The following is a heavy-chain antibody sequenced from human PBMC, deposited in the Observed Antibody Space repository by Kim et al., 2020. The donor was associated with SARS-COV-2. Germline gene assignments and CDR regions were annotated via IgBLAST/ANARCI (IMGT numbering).Heavy chain of an antibody. D-gene: IGHD5-18*01. J-gene: IGHJ5*02. CDR2: IHTSGRT. CDR3: ARDWLGIQLWYNWFDP. Sequence: SETLSLTCTVSGGSISTYYWSWIRQPAGKGLEWIGRIHTSGRTNYNPSLKSRVTMSVDTSKDQASLKLSSGTSADTAVYYCARDWLGIQLWYNWFDPWGQGTLVTVSS. CDR1: GGSISTYY. V-gene: IGHV4-4*07.